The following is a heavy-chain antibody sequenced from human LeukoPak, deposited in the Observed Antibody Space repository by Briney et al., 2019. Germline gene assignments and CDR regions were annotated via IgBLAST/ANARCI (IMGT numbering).Heavy chain of an antibody. CDR1: GYTFTSYY. D-gene: IGHD3-22*01. V-gene: IGHV1-46*01. Sequence: ASVKVSCKASGYTFTSYYMHWVRQAPGQGLEWMGIINPSGGSTSYAQKFQGRVTMTRDTSTSTVYMELSSLRSDDTALYYCARNYDRRPFDYWGQGTLVTVSS. J-gene: IGHJ4*02. CDR3: ARNYDRRPFDY. CDR2: INPSGGST.